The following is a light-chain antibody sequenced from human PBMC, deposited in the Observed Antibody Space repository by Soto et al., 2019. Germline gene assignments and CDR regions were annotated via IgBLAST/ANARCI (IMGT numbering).Light chain of an antibody. CDR1: QSVSGSY. CDR2: GAS. V-gene: IGKV3D-20*02. CDR3: QQRSNWPIT. Sequence: EIVLTQSPGTLSLSPGERATLSCRASQSVSGSYLAWYQQKPGQAPRLLIYGASKRATGFPARFSGSGSGTDFTLTISGLEPEDSAVYYCQQRSNWPITFGQGTRLEIK. J-gene: IGKJ5*01.